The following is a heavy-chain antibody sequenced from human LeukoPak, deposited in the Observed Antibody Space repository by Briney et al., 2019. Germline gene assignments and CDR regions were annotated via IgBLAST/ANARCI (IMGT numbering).Heavy chain of an antibody. CDR2: INAYNGNT. D-gene: IGHD3-16*02. CDR1: GYTFSSYV. J-gene: IGHJ3*02. V-gene: IGHV1-18*01. CDR3: ARRASLEI. Sequence: ASVKVSCKASGYTFSSYVISWVRQAPGQGLEWMGWINAYNGNTKYVQKVQGRVTMTTDTSTSTAYMEVRSLRSDDTAEYYCARRASLEIWGQGTMVTVSS.